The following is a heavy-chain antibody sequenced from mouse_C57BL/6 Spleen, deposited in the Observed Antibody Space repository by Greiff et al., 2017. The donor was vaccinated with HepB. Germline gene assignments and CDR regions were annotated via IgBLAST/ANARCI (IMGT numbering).Heavy chain of an antibody. Sequence: EVQLVESGGGLVKPGGSLKLSCAASGFTFSDYGMHWVRQAPEKGLEWVAYISSGSSTIYYADTVKGRFTISRDNAKNTLFLQMTSLRSEDTAMYYCASYDYDEWFAYWGQGTLVTVSA. D-gene: IGHD2-4*01. CDR1: GFTFSDYG. V-gene: IGHV5-17*01. CDR2: ISSGSSTI. J-gene: IGHJ3*01. CDR3: ASYDYDEWFAY.